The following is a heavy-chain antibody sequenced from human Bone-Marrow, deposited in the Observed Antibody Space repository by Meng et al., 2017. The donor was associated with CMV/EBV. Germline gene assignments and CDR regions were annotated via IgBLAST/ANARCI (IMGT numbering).Heavy chain of an antibody. CDR3: ATSYYRTFDY. CDR1: GFTFSSYW. J-gene: IGHJ4*02. D-gene: IGHD1-26*01. CDR2: IKQDGSEK. Sequence: GESLKISCAASGFTFSSYWMSWVRQAPWKGLEWVANIKQDGSEKYYVDSVKGRFTISRDNAKNSLYLQMNSLRAEDTAVYYCATSYYRTFDYWGQGTLVTVSS. V-gene: IGHV3-7*01.